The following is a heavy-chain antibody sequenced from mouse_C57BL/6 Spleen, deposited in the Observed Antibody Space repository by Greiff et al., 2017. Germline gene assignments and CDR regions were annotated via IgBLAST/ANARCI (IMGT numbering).Heavy chain of an antibody. J-gene: IGHJ4*01. Sequence: QVQLQQSGAELVKPGASVKISCKASGYAFSSYWMNWVKQRPGQGLEWIGQIYPGDGDTNYNGKFKGKATLTADKSSSTAYMQLISLTAEASAVYFCARWNGNYVGYYYAMNYWGQGTSVTVSS. V-gene: IGHV1-80*01. D-gene: IGHD2-1*01. CDR2: IYPGDGDT. CDR1: GYAFSSYW. CDR3: ARWNGNYVGYYYAMNY.